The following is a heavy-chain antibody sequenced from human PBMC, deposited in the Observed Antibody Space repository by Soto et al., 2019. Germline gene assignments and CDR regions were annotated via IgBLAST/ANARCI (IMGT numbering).Heavy chain of an antibody. J-gene: IGHJ4*02. CDR3: ARELSNSPDYFDF. V-gene: IGHV4-30-4*01. Sequence: LSLTCTVSGGSISSDHYYWSWMLHPPGKCLEWIGYIYYSGRTAYNPSLKSRLIISIDTSKNHCSLNLSSMSATDTAVYYCARELSNSPDYFDFSGQGTLVTVSS. CDR1: GGSISSDHYY. CDR2: IYYSGRT. D-gene: IGHD6-6*01.